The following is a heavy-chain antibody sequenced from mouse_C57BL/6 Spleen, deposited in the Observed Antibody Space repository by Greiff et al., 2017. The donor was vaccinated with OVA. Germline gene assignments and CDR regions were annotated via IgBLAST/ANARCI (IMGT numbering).Heavy chain of an antibody. V-gene: IGHV1-53*01. CDR2: INPSNGGT. J-gene: IGHJ4*01. CDR1: GYTFPRYW. CDR3: AREVWDVDMDY. Sequence: QVQLQQPGTELVKPGASVTLSCKASGYTFPRYWMHWVKQRPGQGLEWIGNINPSNGGTNYNEKFKSKATLPVDKSSSKAYMQLSSLTSEDSAVYYCAREVWDVDMDYWGQGTSVTVSS. D-gene: IGHD4-1*01.